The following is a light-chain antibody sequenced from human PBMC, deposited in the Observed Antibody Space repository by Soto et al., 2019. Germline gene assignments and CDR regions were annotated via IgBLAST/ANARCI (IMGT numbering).Light chain of an antibody. J-gene: IGKJ4*01. CDR3: QQYDSSPLT. CDR2: GAV. Sequence: EIVLTQSPGTLSLSPGERATLSCRASQSVSNSFLAWYQHKPGQAPRLLIYGAVSRPTGIPDRFSGSGSGTEFTLTISRLEPEDFAVYYCQQYDSSPLTFGGGTKVEIK. CDR1: QSVSNSF. V-gene: IGKV3-20*01.